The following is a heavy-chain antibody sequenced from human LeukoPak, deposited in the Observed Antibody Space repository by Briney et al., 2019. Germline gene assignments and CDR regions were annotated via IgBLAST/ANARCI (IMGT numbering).Heavy chain of an antibody. Sequence: GGSLRLSCAASGFSFSNSAMHWVRQAPGKGLEWVAVISFDGTNKYYADSVKGRFTISRDNSKNTLYLQMSSLRAEDTAVYYCAKIVVPGAIDYWGQGTLVTVSS. V-gene: IGHV3-30-3*02. D-gene: IGHD2-2*01. CDR2: ISFDGTNK. J-gene: IGHJ4*02. CDR1: GFSFSNSA. CDR3: AKIVVPGAIDY.